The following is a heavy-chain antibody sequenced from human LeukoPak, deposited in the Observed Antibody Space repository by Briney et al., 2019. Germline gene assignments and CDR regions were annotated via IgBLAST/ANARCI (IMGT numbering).Heavy chain of an antibody. V-gene: IGHV3-21*01. CDR3: AREGPYSSGLNFDY. Sequence: GGSLRLSCAPSGFALSSYSMNWVRPAPRKGLGWVSSISSSSSYIYYADSVKGRFTISRDNAKNSLYLQMNSLRAEDTAVYYCAREGPYSSGLNFDYWGQGTLVTVSS. J-gene: IGHJ4*02. D-gene: IGHD3-22*01. CDR2: ISSSSSYI. CDR1: GFALSSYS.